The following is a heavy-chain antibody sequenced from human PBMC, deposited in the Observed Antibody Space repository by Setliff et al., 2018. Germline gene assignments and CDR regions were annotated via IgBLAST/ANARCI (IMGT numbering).Heavy chain of an antibody. CDR2: TIPIFGTT. CDR1: GGTFSSYG. V-gene: IGHV1-69*05. D-gene: IGHD2-8*01. CDR3: AREGVDARSSTDYRYYMDV. J-gene: IGHJ6*03. Sequence: GASVKVSCKASGGTFSSYGISWVRQAPGQGLEWMGGTIPIFGTTNYAQKFQGRVTIITDESTNTAYMELSSLRSEDTAVYYGAREGVDARSSTDYRYYMDVWGKGTTVTVSS.